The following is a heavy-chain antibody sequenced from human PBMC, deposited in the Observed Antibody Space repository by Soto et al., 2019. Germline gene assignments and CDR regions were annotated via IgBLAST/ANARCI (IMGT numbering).Heavy chain of an antibody. V-gene: IGHV3-15*01. CDR1: GFTFSNAW. CDR3: TTAHPRGPDY. CDR2: IKSKTDGGAI. Sequence: PGGSLRLSCAASGFTFSNAWMNWVRQAPGKGLEWVGLIKSKTDGGAIDYPAPVKGRFIISRDDSRNTLYLQMNSLKTEDTAVYYCTTAHPRGPDYWGQGTLVTVSS. D-gene: IGHD5-12*01. J-gene: IGHJ4*02.